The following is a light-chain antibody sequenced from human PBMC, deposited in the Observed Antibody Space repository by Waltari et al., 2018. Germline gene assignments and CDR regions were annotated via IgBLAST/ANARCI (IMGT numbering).Light chain of an antibody. CDR1: QSVSRA. V-gene: IGKV3-20*01. J-gene: IGKJ1*01. Sequence: EVVLTQSPGNLSLSPGERASLSCRASQSVSRALVWYQQKPGQAPRLLIYGVSNMATGIPDRFSGNGSGTDFSLTISRLEPEDFAVYYCQNYERLPATFGQGTRVEIK. CDR2: GVS. CDR3: QNYERLPAT.